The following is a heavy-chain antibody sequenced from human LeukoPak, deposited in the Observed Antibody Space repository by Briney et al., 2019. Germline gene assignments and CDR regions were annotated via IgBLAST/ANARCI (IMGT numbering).Heavy chain of an antibody. V-gene: IGHV3-30*02. CDR3: AKGTGSGSFLVDY. J-gene: IGHJ4*02. Sequence: GGSLRLSCAASGFSFISYAMNWGRQAPGKGLEWVAFMRHDGSKKYYADSGQDRFIISRDNSKNTLYLQMNALRTEDTAVYFCAKGTGSGSFLVDYWGQGTLVTVSS. D-gene: IGHD3-10*01. CDR2: MRHDGSKK. CDR1: GFSFISYA.